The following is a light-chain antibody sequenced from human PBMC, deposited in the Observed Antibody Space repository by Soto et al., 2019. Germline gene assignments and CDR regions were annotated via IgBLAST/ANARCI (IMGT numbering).Light chain of an antibody. V-gene: IGKV1-39*01. CDR2: AAS. Sequence: DIQMTQSPSSLSASVGDRVTISCRASQSVKKYLNGYQQKPGNVPTLLIYAASALQGGVPSRFNGTGFGTDFTVTISNLQPEDFATYYCQQSFSTPLSFGGGTKVEI. CDR1: QSVKKY. J-gene: IGKJ4*01. CDR3: QQSFSTPLS.